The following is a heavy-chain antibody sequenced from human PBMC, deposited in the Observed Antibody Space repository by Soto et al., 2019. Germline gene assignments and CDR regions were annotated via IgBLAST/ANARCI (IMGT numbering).Heavy chain of an antibody. CDR2: IIPIFGTA. CDR1: GDTFSSYA. V-gene: IGHV1-69*13. J-gene: IGHJ5*02. D-gene: IGHD4-4*01. CDR3: ARAVRYSHGPNYFDP. Sequence: GASVKVSCKASGDTFSSYAISWVRQAPGQGLEWMGGIIPIFGTANYAQSSQGRVTITADESTRTAYMELHSLRSEDTAIYYCARAVRYSHGPNYFDPWGRGTPVTVSS.